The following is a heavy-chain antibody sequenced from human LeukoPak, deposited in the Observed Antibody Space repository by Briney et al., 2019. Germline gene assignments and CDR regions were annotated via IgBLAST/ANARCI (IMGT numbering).Heavy chain of an antibody. CDR1: GGSFSGYY. Sequence: SETPSLTCAVYGGSFSGYYWTWIRQPPGKGLEWIGEINHSGSTNYNPSLKSRVTISVDTSKNQFSLKLSSVTAADTAVYYCARGPVSIFDYWGQGTLVTVSS. J-gene: IGHJ4*02. CDR2: INHSGST. V-gene: IGHV4-34*01. CDR3: ARGPVSIFDY.